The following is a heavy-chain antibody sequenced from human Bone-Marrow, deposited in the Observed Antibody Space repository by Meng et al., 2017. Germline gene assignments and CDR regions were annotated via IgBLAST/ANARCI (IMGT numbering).Heavy chain of an antibody. D-gene: IGHD5-18*01. Sequence: ASVKVSCKASGYTFTSYAMHWVRQALGQRLEWMGWINAGNGNTKYSQKFQGRVTITRDTSASTAYMELSSLRSEDAAVYYCARTVDTAMAADAFDIWGQGTMVT. V-gene: IGHV1-3*01. J-gene: IGHJ3*02. CDR1: GYTFTSYA. CDR2: INAGNGNT. CDR3: ARTVDTAMAADAFDI.